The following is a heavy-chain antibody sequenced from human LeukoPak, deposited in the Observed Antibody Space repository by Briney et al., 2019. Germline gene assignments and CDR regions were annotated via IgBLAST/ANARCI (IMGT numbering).Heavy chain of an antibody. CDR1: GGSFSGYY. CDR3: ALNSDYGGNSGGVYYYYYGMDV. CDR2: IYCSGST. Sequence: SSETLSLTCAVYGGSFSGYYWSWIRQPPGKGLEWIGYIYCSGSTYYNPSLKSRVTISVDTSKNQFSLKLSSVTAADTAVYYCALNSDYGGNSGGVYYYYYGMDVWGQGTTVTVSS. J-gene: IGHJ6*02. V-gene: IGHV4-34*09. D-gene: IGHD4-23*01.